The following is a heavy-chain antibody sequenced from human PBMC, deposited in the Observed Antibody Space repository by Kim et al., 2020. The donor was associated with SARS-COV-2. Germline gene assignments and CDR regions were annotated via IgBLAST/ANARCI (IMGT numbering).Heavy chain of an antibody. CDR1: GGSFSGYY. V-gene: IGHV4-34*01. J-gene: IGHJ5*02. CDR2: INHSGST. Sequence: SETLSLTCAVYGGSFSGYYWSWIRQPPGKGLEWIGEINHSGSTNYNPSLKSRVTISVDTSKNQFSLKLSSVTAADTAVYYCASLARSRIAAHRHWFDPWGQGTLVTVSS. D-gene: IGHD6-6*01. CDR3: ASLARSRIAAHRHWFDP.